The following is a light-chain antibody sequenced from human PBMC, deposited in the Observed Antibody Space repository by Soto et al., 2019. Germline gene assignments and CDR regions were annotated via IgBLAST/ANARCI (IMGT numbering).Light chain of an antibody. CDR2: GAS. V-gene: IGKV3D-15*01. Sequence: EIVVTQSPATLSVSPGERATLSCRASQSVRSNLAWYQQKPGQAPRLLIYGASTRATGIPATFSGSGSGTQFTLTISSLQSEDFAVYYCQQYNNWPAITFGQGTRLEIK. J-gene: IGKJ5*01. CDR1: QSVRSN. CDR3: QQYNNWPAIT.